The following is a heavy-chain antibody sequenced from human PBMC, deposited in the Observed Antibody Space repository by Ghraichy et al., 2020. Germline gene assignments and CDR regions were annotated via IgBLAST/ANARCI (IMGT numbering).Heavy chain of an antibody. Sequence: GGSLRLSCAASGFTVSSNYMSWVRQAPGKGLEWVSVIYSGGSTYYADSVKGRFTISRDNSKNTLYLQMNSLRAEDTAVYYCARCDQFYGYYYGMDVWGQGTTVTVSS. D-gene: IGHD2-2*01. J-gene: IGHJ6*02. CDR2: IYSGGST. CDR1: GFTVSSNY. V-gene: IGHV3-66*01. CDR3: ARCDQFYGYYYGMDV.